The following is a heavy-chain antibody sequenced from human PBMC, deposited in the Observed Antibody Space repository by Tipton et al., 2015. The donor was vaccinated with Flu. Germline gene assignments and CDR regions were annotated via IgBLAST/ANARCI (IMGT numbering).Heavy chain of an antibody. Sequence: QMQLVQSGAEVKKPGASVKVSCKASGYTFTGYFMHWVRQAPGQGLEWMGIINPSGGSTSYAQKFQGRVTMTRDRSTNTVYMDLSSLRPDDTAVYYCAGDDYGDFVWGQGTLVTVSS. V-gene: IGHV1-46*01. CDR2: INPSGGST. J-gene: IGHJ4*02. D-gene: IGHD4-17*01. CDR3: AGDDYGDFV. CDR1: GYTFTGYF.